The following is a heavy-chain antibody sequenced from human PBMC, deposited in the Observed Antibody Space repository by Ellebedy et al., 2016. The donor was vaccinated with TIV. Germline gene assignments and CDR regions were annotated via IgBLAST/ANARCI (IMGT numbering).Heavy chain of an antibody. CDR3: ARHVYYGSGSYYSFDY. CDR2: IYYSGST. Sequence: MPSETLSLTCTVSGGSISSYYWSWIRQPPGKGLEWIGYIYYSGSTNYNPSLKSRVTISVDTSKNQFSLKLSSVTAADTAVYYCARHVYYGSGSYYSFDYWGQGALVTVSS. J-gene: IGHJ4*02. V-gene: IGHV4-59*08. D-gene: IGHD3-10*01. CDR1: GGSISSYY.